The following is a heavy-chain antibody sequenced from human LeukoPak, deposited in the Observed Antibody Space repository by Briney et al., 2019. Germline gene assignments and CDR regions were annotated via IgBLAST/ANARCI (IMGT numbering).Heavy chain of an antibody. V-gene: IGHV7-4-1*02. CDR3: AREFDAFDI. Sequence: ASVKVSCKASGYTFTGYYMHWVRQAPGQGLEWMGWINTNTGNPTYAQGFTGRFVFSLDTSVSTAYLQISSLKAEDTAVYYCAREFDAFDIWGQGTMVTVSS. CDR2: INTNTGNP. J-gene: IGHJ3*02. CDR1: GYTFTGYY.